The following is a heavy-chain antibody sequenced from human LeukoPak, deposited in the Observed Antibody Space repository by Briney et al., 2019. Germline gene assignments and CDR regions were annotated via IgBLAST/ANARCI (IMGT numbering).Heavy chain of an antibody. V-gene: IGHV1-69*01. Sequence: EASVKLSCKASGGTFSSYAISWVRQAPGQGLEWMGGIIPIFGTANYAQKFQGRVTITADESTSTAYMELSSLRSEDTAVYYCAREPSSNWFDPWGQGTLVTVSS. CDR1: GGTFSSYA. CDR2: IIPIFGTA. J-gene: IGHJ5*02. CDR3: AREPSSNWFDP.